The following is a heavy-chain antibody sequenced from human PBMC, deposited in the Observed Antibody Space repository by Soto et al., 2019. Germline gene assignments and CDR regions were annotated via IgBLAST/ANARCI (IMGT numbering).Heavy chain of an antibody. Sequence: DAQLVESGGGLVQSGGSLRLSCAASGFSFSDYWMTWVRQAPGKGLECVARISQEGGEEDYVDSVKGRFTISRDNAKRSLFLQMNSLRAEDTALYYCARGRGWLDPWGRGTLVTVSS. D-gene: IGHD1-26*01. J-gene: IGHJ5*02. CDR1: GFSFSDYW. CDR3: ARGRGWLDP. CDR2: ISQEGGEE. V-gene: IGHV3-7*01.